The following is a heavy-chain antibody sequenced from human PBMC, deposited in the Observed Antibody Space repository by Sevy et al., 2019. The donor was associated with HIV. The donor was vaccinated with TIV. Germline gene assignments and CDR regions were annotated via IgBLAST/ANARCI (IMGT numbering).Heavy chain of an antibody. D-gene: IGHD2-15*01. CDR1: GFSFSWYW. Sequence: GGSLRLSCAASGFSFSWYWMSWVRQTPAKGLEWVANIKPDGSEKNYVDSVKSRFTVSTNNAKNSVYLQMNGLRVEDTAVYYFASKGGTRPNDSFDTWGQGTMFTVSS. V-gene: IGHV3-7*01. J-gene: IGHJ3*02. CDR3: ASKGGTRPNDSFDT. CDR2: IKPDGSEK.